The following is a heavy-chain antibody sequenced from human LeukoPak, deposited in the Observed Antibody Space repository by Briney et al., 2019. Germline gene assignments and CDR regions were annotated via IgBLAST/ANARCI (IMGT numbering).Heavy chain of an antibody. CDR1: GFTFSSYA. CDR3: AKRAPYYGGYVGYYFDY. D-gene: IGHD5-12*01. J-gene: IGHJ4*02. V-gene: IGHV3-23*01. CDR2: ISGSGGST. Sequence: PGGSLRLSCAASGFTFSSYAMSWVRQAPGKGLEWVSAISGSGGSTYYADPVKGRFTISRDNSKNTLYLQMNSLRAEDTAVYYCAKRAPYYGGYVGYYFDYWGQGTLVTVSS.